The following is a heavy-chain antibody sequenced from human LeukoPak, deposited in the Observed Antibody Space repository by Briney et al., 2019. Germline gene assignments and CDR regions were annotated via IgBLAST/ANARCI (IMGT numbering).Heavy chain of an antibody. V-gene: IGHV3-64*01. Sequence: GGSLRLSCAASGFTFINYAIHWVRQAPGKGLEYVSAISSNGVSTYYANSVKGRFTISRDNSKNTLYLQMGSLRADDMAVYYCARRRDCSGGSCYGAFDIWAQGTMVTVSS. D-gene: IGHD2-15*01. CDR1: GFTFINYA. J-gene: IGHJ3*02. CDR2: ISSNGVST. CDR3: ARRRDCSGGSCYGAFDI.